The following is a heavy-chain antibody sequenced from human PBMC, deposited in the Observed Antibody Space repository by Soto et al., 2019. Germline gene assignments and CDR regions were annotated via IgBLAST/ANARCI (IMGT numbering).Heavy chain of an antibody. CDR2: IYHSGST. D-gene: IGHD6-19*01. J-gene: IGHJ4*02. CDR3: ARVAVAGTRVDY. CDR1: GGSIGSSNC. V-gene: IGHV4-4*02. Sequence: PSETLSLTCAISGGSIGSSNCWSWVRQPPGKGLEWIGEIYHSGSTNYNPSLKSRVTISVDKSKNQFSLKLSSVTAADTAVYYCARVAVAGTRVDYWGQGTLVTVSS.